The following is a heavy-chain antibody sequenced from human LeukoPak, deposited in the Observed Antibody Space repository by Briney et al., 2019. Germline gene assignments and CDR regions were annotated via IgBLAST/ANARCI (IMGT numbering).Heavy chain of an antibody. CDR1: GGSMTNYF. CDR3: ARGLVVGAGRLDP. J-gene: IGHJ5*02. Sequence: PSETLSLTCTASGGSMTNYFWSWIRQTPGKGQEWIGYIFYTGNTNYSPSLKSRLTISVDTSKNQFSLNLSSVSTADTGVYFCARGLVVGAGRLDPWGQGTLAIVSS. V-gene: IGHV4-59*01. D-gene: IGHD3-22*01. CDR2: IFYTGNT.